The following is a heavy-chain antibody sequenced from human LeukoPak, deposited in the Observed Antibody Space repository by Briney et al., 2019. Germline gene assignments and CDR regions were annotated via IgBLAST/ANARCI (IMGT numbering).Heavy chain of an antibody. CDR1: GFTFSTYG. Sequence: GGSLRLSCAASGFTFSTYGMHWVRQAPGKGLEWVAVISYDGSYKSYADSVKGRYTISRANSKNTLHLQMSSLRVEDTAVYYCAKAASGYDYYYDYWGQGTLVTV. V-gene: IGHV3-30*18. CDR2: ISYDGSYK. CDR3: AKAASGYDYYYDY. D-gene: IGHD5-12*01. J-gene: IGHJ4*02.